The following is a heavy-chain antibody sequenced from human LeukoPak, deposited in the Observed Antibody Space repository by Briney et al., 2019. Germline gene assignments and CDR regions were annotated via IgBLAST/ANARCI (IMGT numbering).Heavy chain of an antibody. D-gene: IGHD6-13*01. CDR3: AKAASSSWPSYYYGMDV. Sequence: GGSLRLSCAASGFTFSSYAMSWVRQAPGKGLEWVSAISGSGGSTYYADSVKGRFTISRDNSKNTLYLQMSSLRVDDTAVYYCAKAASSSWPSYYYGMDVWGQGTTVTVSS. CDR2: ISGSGGST. J-gene: IGHJ6*02. CDR1: GFTFSSYA. V-gene: IGHV3-23*01.